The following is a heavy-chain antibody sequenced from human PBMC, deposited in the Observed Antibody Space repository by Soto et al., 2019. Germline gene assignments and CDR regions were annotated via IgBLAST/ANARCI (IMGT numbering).Heavy chain of an antibody. CDR1: GFTFSSYS. J-gene: IGHJ6*03. CDR2: ISSSGSTI. V-gene: IGHV3-48*01. CDR3: ARVPPHYYGDYYYYSMDV. Sequence: VQLVESGGGLVQPGGSLRLSCAASGFTFSSYSMNWVRQAPGKGLEWVSYISSSGSTIYYADSVKGRFTISRDNAKNALYLQMNSLRAEDTAVYYCARVPPHYYGDYYYYSMDVWGKGTTVTVSS. D-gene: IGHD4-17*01.